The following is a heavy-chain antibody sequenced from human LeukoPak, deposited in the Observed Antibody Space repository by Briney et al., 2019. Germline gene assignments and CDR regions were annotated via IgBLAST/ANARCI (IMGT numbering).Heavy chain of an antibody. V-gene: IGHV3-30-3*01. J-gene: IGHJ4*02. Sequence: GGSPRLSCAASGFTFSSYAMHWVRQAPGKGLEWVAVISYDGSNKYYADSVKGRFTISRDNSKNTLYLQMNSLRAEDTAVYYCARDPTQYSYGFGLDYWGQGTLVTVSS. CDR2: ISYDGSNK. CDR1: GFTFSSYA. D-gene: IGHD5-18*01. CDR3: ARDPTQYSYGFGLDY.